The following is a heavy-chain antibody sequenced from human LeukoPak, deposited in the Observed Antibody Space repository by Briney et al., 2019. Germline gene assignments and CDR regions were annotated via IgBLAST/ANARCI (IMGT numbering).Heavy chain of an antibody. CDR1: GVSFSGYY. CDR3: ARGRAAAGSNY. V-gene: IGHV4-34*01. Sequence: RSSETLSLTCAVYGVSFSGYYWSWIRQPPGKGLEWIGEINHSGSTNYNPSLNSRVTISVDTSKNPFSLKLSSVTAADTAVYYCARGRAAAGSNYWGQGTLVTVSS. D-gene: IGHD6-13*01. J-gene: IGHJ4*02. CDR2: INHSGST.